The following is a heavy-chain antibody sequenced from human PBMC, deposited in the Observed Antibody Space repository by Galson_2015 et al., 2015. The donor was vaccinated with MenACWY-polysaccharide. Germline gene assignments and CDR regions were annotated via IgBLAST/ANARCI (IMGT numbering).Heavy chain of an antibody. V-gene: IGHV3-23*01. CDR3: ATHLSHMSVPKSYGPNYSYYGMAV. CDR2: IIGGGGRT. J-gene: IGHJ6*02. D-gene: IGHD5-18*01. CDR1: EITFSSYA. Sequence: SLRLSCAASEITFSSYAMSWVRQAPGKGLEWVSAIIGGGGRTYYADSVKGRFTISRDNSEYTLYLQMHSLRAEDTAIYYCATHLSHMSVPKSYGPNYSYYGMAVWGQGTTVTVSS.